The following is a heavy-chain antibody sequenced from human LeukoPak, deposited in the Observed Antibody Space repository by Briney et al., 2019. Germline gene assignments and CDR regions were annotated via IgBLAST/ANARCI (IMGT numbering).Heavy chain of an antibody. J-gene: IGHJ5*02. Sequence: ASAKVSCKASGYTFTGYYMHWVRQAPGQGLEWMGWINPNSGGTNYAQKFQGWVTMTRDTSISTAYMELSRLRSDDTAVYYCARELYYYDSSGYPLNWFDPWGQGTLVTVSS. CDR3: ARELYYYDSSGYPLNWFDP. CDR2: INPNSGGT. V-gene: IGHV1-2*04. D-gene: IGHD3-22*01. CDR1: GYTFTGYY.